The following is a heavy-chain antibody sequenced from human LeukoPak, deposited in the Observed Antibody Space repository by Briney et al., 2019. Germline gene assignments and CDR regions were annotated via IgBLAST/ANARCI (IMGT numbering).Heavy chain of an antibody. CDR1: GGSFSSYY. V-gene: IGHV4-34*01. J-gene: IGHJ4*03. Sequence: SETLSLTCAVYGGSFSSYYWSWIRQSPGKGLEWIAEINHRGDTNYNPSVKSRVTISVDTSKNQFSLKVTSLTAADTAVYYCARGPAISETGYFDYWGQGTLVTVSS. CDR2: INHRGDT. CDR3: ARGPAISETGYFDY. D-gene: IGHD1-1*01.